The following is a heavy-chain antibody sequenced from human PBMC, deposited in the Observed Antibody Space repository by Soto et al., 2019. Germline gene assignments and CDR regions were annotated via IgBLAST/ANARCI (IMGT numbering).Heavy chain of an antibody. V-gene: IGHV3-53*01. CDR1: GFTVSSNY. CDR3: ARVYSSSWLIDY. Sequence: GGSLRLSCAASGFTVSSNYMSWVRQAPGKGLEWVSVIYSGGSTYYADSVKGRFTISRDNSKNTLYLQMNSLRAEDTAVYYCARVYSSSWLIDYWGQGTLVTVSS. D-gene: IGHD6-13*01. CDR2: IYSGGST. J-gene: IGHJ4*02.